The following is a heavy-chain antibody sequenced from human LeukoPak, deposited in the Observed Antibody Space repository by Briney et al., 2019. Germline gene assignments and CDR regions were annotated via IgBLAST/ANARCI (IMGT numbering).Heavy chain of an antibody. Sequence: GGSLRLSCAASGFTFSDHYMDWVRQAPGKGLEWVGRTRNKANSYTTEYAASVKGRFTISRDDSKNSLYLQMNSLKTEDTAVYYCARTPLGMATIHGYYFYYWGQGTLVTVSS. D-gene: IGHD5-24*01. CDR1: GFTFSDHY. J-gene: IGHJ4*02. V-gene: IGHV3-72*01. CDR2: TRNKANSYTT. CDR3: ARTPLGMATIHGYYFYY.